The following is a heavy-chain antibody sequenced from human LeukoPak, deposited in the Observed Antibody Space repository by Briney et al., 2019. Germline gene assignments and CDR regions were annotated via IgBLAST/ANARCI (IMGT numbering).Heavy chain of an antibody. CDR2: IIPFFVTP. V-gene: IGHV1-69*06. CDR1: GYTFTGYY. J-gene: IGHJ3*02. CDR3: ASAPSGDSFDI. Sequence: ASVKVSCKASGYTFTGYYMHWVRQAPGQGLEWMGGIIPFFVTPNYAQKFQGRVTITADRSTSTAYMELSSLRSEDTAVYYCASAPSGDSFDIWGQGTMVTVSS. D-gene: IGHD6-25*01.